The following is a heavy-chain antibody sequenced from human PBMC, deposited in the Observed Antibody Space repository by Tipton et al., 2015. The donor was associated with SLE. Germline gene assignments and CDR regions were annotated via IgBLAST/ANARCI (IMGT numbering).Heavy chain of an antibody. D-gene: IGHD3-10*01. V-gene: IGHV4-61*02. CDR3: ARGAKERITLVRVRPYYFDY. J-gene: IGHJ4*01. CDR2: IYTSGST. Sequence: TLSLTCTVSGGSISSGPYFWSWIRQPAGKGLEWIGRIYTSGSTDYNPSLKSRVTISVDTSNNQLSLKLTSVTAADTAVYYCARGAKERITLVRVRPYYFDYWGQGSLVTVSS. CDR1: GGSISSGPYF.